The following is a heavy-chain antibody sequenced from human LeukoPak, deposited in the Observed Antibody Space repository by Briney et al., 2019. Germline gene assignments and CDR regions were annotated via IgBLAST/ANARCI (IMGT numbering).Heavy chain of an antibody. V-gene: IGHV1-18*01. CDR1: GYTFTTYG. Sequence: ASVKVSCKASGYTFTTYGISWVRQAPGQGLEWMGWIGAYNGKTNYAQMLQGRVTVTTDTSTSTAYMELRSLRSDDTAVYYCARDQPRRWLDPWGQGTLVTVSS. J-gene: IGHJ5*02. D-gene: IGHD1-14*01. CDR3: ARDQPRRWLDP. CDR2: IGAYNGKT.